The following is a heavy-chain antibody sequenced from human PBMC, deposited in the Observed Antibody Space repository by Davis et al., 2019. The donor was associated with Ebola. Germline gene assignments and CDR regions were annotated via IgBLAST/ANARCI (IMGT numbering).Heavy chain of an antibody. CDR2: INPNSGGT. V-gene: IGHV1-2*02. CDR3: ARDTPAFSRANSGSYGY. CDR1: GYTFTGYY. Sequence: ASVKVSCKASGYTFTGYYMHWVRQAPGQGLEWMGWINPNSGGTNYAQKFQGRVTMTRDTSISTAYMELSRLRSDDTAVYYCARDTPAFSRANSGSYGYWGQGTLVTVSS. D-gene: IGHD1-26*01. J-gene: IGHJ4*02.